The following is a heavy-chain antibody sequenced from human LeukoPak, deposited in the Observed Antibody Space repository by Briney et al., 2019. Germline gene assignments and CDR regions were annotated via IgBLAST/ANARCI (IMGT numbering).Heavy chain of an antibody. CDR1: GFTVSSNY. CDR3: ARDLPLMVRGVIITYYYGMDV. J-gene: IGHJ6*02. V-gene: IGHV3-66*01. D-gene: IGHD3-10*01. CDR2: IYSGGST. Sequence: PGGSLRLSCAASGFTVSSNYMSWVCQAPGKGLEWVSVIYSGGSTYYADSVKGRFTISRDNSKNTLYLQMNSLRAEDTAVYYCARDLPLMVRGVIITYYYGMDVWGQGTTVTVSS.